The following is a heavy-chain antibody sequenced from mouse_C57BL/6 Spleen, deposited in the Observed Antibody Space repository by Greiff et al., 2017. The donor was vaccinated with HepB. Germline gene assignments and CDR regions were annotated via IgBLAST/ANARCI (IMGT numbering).Heavy chain of an antibody. CDR1: GFSLTSYG. CDR3: AGKIYDGYSFAY. CDR2: IWRGGST. D-gene: IGHD2-3*01. J-gene: IGHJ3*01. Sequence: VKLQESGPGLVQPSQSLSITCTVSGFSLTSYGVHWVRQSPGKGLEWLGVIWRGGSTDYNAAFMSRLSITKDNSKSQVFFKMNSLQADDTAIYYCAGKIYDGYSFAYWGQGTRVTVSA. V-gene: IGHV2-5*01.